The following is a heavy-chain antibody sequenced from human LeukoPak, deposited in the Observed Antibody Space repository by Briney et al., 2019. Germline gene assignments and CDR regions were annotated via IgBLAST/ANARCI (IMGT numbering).Heavy chain of an antibody. CDR2: ISAYNGNT. V-gene: IGHV1-18*01. CDR3: ARERVVVVPAVGPYYYGMDV. D-gene: IGHD2-2*01. Sequence: ASVKVSCKASGGSFSRYAISWVRQAPGQGLEWMGWISAYNGNTNYAQKLQGRVTMTTDTSTSTAYMELRSLRSDDTAVYYCARERVVVVPAVGPYYYGMDVWGQGTTVTVSS. J-gene: IGHJ6*02. CDR1: GGSFSRYA.